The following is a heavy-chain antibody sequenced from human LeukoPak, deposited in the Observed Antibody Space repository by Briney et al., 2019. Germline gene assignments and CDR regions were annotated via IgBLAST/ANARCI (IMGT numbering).Heavy chain of an antibody. CDR3: ARGRTAMMH. V-gene: IGHV4-34*01. Sequence: SETLSLTCAVYGGSFSGYYRSWIRQPPGKGLEWIGEINHSGSTNYNPSLKSRVTISVDTSKNQFSLKLSSVTAADTAVYYCARGRTAMMHWGQGTLVTVSS. J-gene: IGHJ4*02. CDR2: INHSGST. D-gene: IGHD2-2*01. CDR1: GGSFSGYY.